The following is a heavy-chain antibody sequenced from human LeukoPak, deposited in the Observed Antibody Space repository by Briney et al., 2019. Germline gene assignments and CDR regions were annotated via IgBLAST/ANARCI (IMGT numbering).Heavy chain of an antibody. CDR2: IYYSGST. V-gene: IGHV4-39*07. D-gene: IGHD6-13*01. CDR3: ARDLVSSSWYHWVYYFDY. CDR1: GGSISSSSYY. Sequence: PSETLSLTCTVSGGSISSSSYYWGWIRQPPGKGLEWIGSIYYSGSTYYNPSLKSRVTISVDTSKNQFSLKLSSVTAADTAVYYCARDLVSSSWYHWVYYFDYWGQGTLVTVSS. J-gene: IGHJ4*02.